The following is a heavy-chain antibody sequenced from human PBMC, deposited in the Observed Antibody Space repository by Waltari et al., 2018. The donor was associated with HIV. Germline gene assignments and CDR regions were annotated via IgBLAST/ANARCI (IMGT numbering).Heavy chain of an antibody. CDR1: GGSISSGSYY. CDR2: IYTSGST. CDR3: ARGESEGAFDI. Sequence: QVQLQESGPGLVKPSQTLSLTCTVSGGSISSGSYYWSWIRQPAGKGLEWIGRIYTSGSTNYNPSLKSRVTISVDTSKNQFSLKLSSVTAADTAVYYCARGESEGAFDIWGQGTMVTVSS. J-gene: IGHJ3*02. V-gene: IGHV4-61*02.